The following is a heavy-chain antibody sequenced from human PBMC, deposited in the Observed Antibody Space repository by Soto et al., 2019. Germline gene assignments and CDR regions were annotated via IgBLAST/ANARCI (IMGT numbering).Heavy chain of an antibody. CDR2: SHHTGDT. CDR1: GGSISSSNW. D-gene: IGHD2-8*02. Sequence: SETLSLTCAVSGGSISSSNWWSWVRRAPGKGLEWIGESHHTGDTNYNPSLKSRVTISVDTSKNQFSLKLTSVTAADTAVYYCARDKITGLFDYWGQGTLVTVSS. V-gene: IGHV4-4*02. CDR3: ARDKITGLFDY. J-gene: IGHJ4*02.